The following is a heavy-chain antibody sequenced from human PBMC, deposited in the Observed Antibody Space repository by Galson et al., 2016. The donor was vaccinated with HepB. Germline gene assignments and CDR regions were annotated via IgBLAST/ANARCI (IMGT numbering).Heavy chain of an antibody. V-gene: IGHV3-23*01. Sequence: LRLSCAASGITFSSYVMNWVRQAPGKGLEWVSVISDSGGGTNYADSVRGRFTISRDNSKNTLYLQMSGLRAEDTATYYCAKGTTTYYYFYMDVWGKGTTVTVS. CDR1: GITFSSYV. CDR3: AKGTTTYYYFYMDV. D-gene: IGHD1-26*01. CDR2: ISDSGGGT. J-gene: IGHJ6*03.